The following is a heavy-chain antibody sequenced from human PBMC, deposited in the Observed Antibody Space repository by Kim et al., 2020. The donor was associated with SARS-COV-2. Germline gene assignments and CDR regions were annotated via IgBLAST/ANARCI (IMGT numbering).Heavy chain of an antibody. CDR1: GGSISSYY. CDR2: IYYSGST. J-gene: IGHJ3*02. CDR3: ARDTPVLDRGYAFDI. Sequence: SETLSLTCTVSGGSISSYYWSWIRQPPGKGLEWIGYIYYSGSTNYNPSLKSRVTISVDTSKNQFSLKLSSVTAADTAVYYCARDTPVLDRGYAFDIWGQGTMVTVSS. D-gene: IGHD2-8*01. V-gene: IGHV4-59*01.